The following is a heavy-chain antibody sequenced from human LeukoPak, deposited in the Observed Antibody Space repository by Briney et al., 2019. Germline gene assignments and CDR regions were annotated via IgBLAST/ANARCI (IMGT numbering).Heavy chain of an antibody. CDR2: IYYSGST. CDR1: GGSISSSSYY. J-gene: IGHJ5*02. V-gene: IGHV4-39*07. Sequence: SETLSLTCTVSGGSISSSSYYWGWIRQPPGKGLEWIGSIYYSGSTYYNPSLKSRVTISVDTSKNQFSLKLSSVTAADTAVYYCARDPYWDSGSYGFDPWGQGTLVTVSS. D-gene: IGHD3-10*01. CDR3: ARDPYWDSGSYGFDP.